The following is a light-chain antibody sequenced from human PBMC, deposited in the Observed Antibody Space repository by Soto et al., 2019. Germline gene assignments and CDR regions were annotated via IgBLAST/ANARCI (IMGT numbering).Light chain of an antibody. CDR1: QSISSW. J-gene: IGKJ1*01. V-gene: IGKV1-5*03. CDR2: EAS. Sequence: DIQMTQSPSTLSASVGDRVTITCRASQSISSWLAWYQQKPGKAPKLLIYEASSLESGVLSRFSGSGSWTEFTLTISSLQPDDVATYYCQHYNSYSPRTFGQGTKVEIK. CDR3: QHYNSYSPRT.